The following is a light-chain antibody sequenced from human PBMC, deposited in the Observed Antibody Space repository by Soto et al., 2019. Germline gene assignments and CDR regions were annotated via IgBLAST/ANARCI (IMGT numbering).Light chain of an antibody. CDR3: QQSGSSPIT. CDR2: DAS. V-gene: IGKV3D-20*01. Sequence: EIVLAQSPATLSLSPGDRGTLSCGASQSVSRSYLAWYQQKPGLAPRLIIYDASTRATGIPDRFSGSGSGTDFTLTISRLEPEDFAVYYCQQSGSSPITFGQGTRREIK. CDR1: QSVSRSY. J-gene: IGKJ5*01.